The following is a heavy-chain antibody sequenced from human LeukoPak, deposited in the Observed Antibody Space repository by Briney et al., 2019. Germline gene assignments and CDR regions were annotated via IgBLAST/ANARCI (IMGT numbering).Heavy chain of an antibody. CDR3: ARRVPSNYYGSGSYFGSFDY. CDR2: INHSGST. Sequence: SETLSLTCAVYGGSFSGYYWSWIRQPPGKGLEWIGEINHSGSTNYNPSLKSRFTISVDTSKNQFSMKLSSVTAADTAVYYCARRVPSNYYGSGSYFGSFDYWGQGTLVTVSS. V-gene: IGHV4-34*01. CDR1: GGSFSGYY. D-gene: IGHD3-10*01. J-gene: IGHJ4*02.